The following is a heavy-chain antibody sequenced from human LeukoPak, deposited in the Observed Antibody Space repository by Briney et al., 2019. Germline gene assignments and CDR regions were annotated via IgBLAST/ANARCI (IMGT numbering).Heavy chain of an antibody. CDR2: IDTYHADT. Sequence: RASVKVSCKTSGYTFGSFGITWVRRAPGQGLEWMGWIDTYHADTKSAQKFQGRLTMTTDTSTSTASLELRSLTSDDTAVYYCARDRYSSGWFPEDYWGQGTLVTVSS. CDR3: ARDRYSSGWFPEDY. J-gene: IGHJ4*02. D-gene: IGHD6-19*01. V-gene: IGHV1-18*01. CDR1: GYTFGSFG.